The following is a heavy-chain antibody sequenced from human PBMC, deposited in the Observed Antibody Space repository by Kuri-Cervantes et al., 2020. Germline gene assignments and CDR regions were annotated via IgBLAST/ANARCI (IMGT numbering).Heavy chain of an antibody. CDR2: IKSKTDGGTT. D-gene: IGHD3-22*01. J-gene: IGHJ3*02. CDR3: TTNQRYYDSSGYYSVGAFDI. V-gene: IGHV3-15*01. Sequence: GGSLRLPCTASGFTFGDYAMSWVRQAPGKGLEWVGRIKSKTDGGTTDYAAPVKGRFTISRDDSKNTLYLQMNSLKTEDTAVYYCTTNQRYYDSSGYYSVGAFDIWGQGTMVTVSS. CDR1: GFTFGDYA.